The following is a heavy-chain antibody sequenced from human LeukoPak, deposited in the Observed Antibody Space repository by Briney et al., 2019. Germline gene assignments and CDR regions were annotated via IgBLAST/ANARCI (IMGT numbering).Heavy chain of an antibody. J-gene: IGHJ4*02. V-gene: IGHV4-38-2*01. CDR1: GYSISSGYY. Sequence: SETLSLTCAVSGYSISSGYYWGWIRQPPGKGLEWIGSIYHSGSSYYNPSLKSRVTISVDTSKNQFSLKLSSVTAADTAVYYCARQAGSSSFDYWGQGTLVTVSS. CDR3: ARQAGSSSFDY. D-gene: IGHD6-6*01. CDR2: IYHSGSS.